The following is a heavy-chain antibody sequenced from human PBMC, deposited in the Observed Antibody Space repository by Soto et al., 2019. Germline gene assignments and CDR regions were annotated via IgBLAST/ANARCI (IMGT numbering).Heavy chain of an antibody. Sequence: LSLSCVASRFDFSSYEMSWVRQAAGKGLEWVSRVSLTGDRTNYAGSVKGRFTVSRDNFKNALYLEMDSLRPDDTAIYYCARGGGYCTPTSCAIDSWGRGTPVTVSS. CDR2: VSLTGDRT. J-gene: IGHJ4*02. CDR3: ARGGGYCTPTSCAIDS. D-gene: IGHD2-8*01. CDR1: RFDFSSYE. V-gene: IGHV3-23*01.